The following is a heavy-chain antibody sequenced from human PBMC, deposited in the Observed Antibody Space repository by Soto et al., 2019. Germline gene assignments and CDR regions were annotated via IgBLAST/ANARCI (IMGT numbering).Heavy chain of an antibody. J-gene: IGHJ4*02. V-gene: IGHV1-46*01. CDR2: IYPSGGST. Sequence: ASVKVSCKASGYTFTNYYMHWVRQAPGQGLEWMGIIYPSGGSTRNAQKFQGRVTMTRDTSTSTVYMELSSLRYEDKAVYYCARAFSGPMDYWGRGTLVTVSS. CDR1: GYTFTNYY. D-gene: IGHD3-10*01. CDR3: ARAFSGPMDY.